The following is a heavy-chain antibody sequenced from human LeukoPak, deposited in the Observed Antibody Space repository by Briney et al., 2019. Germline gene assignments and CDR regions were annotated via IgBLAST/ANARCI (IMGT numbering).Heavy chain of an antibody. D-gene: IGHD3-22*01. CDR3: AKGSYYDRSGSFYFDH. V-gene: IGHV3-23*01. CDR2: ISGSGDNT. Sequence: GGSLRLSCAASGFTFSSYAMSWVRQAPGKGLEWVSGISGSGDNTYYADSVKGRFTISRDNSKNTLYVQVNSLGTEDTAAYYCAKGSYYDRSGSFYFDHWGQGTLVTVSS. J-gene: IGHJ4*01. CDR1: GFTFSSYA.